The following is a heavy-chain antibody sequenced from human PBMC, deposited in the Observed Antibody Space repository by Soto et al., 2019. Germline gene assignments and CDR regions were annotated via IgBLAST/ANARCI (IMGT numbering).Heavy chain of an antibody. CDR1: GFTLKNAW. CDR2: DGGAS. D-gene: IGHD3-9*01. V-gene: IGHV3-15*01. Sequence: EVQLVESGGGLVKPGGSLRLSCAASGFTLKNAWMSWVRQAPGKGLEWVCGDGGASDCAAPVKGRFSISRDASRNTLYLQMNSLKTEDTAVYYCATEVGDFLKSNVDYWGQGTLVTVSS. J-gene: IGHJ4*02. CDR3: ATEVGDFLKSNVDY.